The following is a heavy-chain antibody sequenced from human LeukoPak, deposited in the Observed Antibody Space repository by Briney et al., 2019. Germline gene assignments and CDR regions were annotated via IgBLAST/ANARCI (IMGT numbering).Heavy chain of an antibody. CDR2: IYYTGNT. CDR3: ARRGAARLYDGLDV. J-gene: IGHJ6*02. D-gene: IGHD6-6*01. Sequence: SETLSLTCTVSGGFISSYYWSWIRQPPGKGLEWIGYIYYTGNTNYNPSLTCRTTILVDTSKNQFSLKLISVTAADTAVYYCARRGAARLYDGLDVWGEGGTVTVS. V-gene: IGHV4-59*08. CDR1: GGFISSYY.